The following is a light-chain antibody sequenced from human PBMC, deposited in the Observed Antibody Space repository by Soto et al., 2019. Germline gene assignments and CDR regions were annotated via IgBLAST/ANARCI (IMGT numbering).Light chain of an antibody. J-gene: IGKJ4*01. V-gene: IGKV4-1*01. CDR3: QQYYTTLAPT. CDR1: LSVFYSSNNQNY. Sequence: DIVMTQSPDSLTVSLGERATINCKSSLSVFYSSNNQNYLAWYQHKPGQPPKLLIYCASTRESGVPDRFSGSGSGTAFTLTISSLQAEDVAVYYCQQYYTTLAPTFGGGTKVEIK. CDR2: CAS.